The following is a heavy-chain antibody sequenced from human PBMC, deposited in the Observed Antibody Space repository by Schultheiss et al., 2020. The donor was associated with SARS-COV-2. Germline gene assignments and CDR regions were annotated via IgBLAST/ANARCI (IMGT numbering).Heavy chain of an antibody. V-gene: IGHV4-59*01. J-gene: IGHJ4*02. CDR1: GGSISSYY. CDR2: IYYNGST. D-gene: IGHD6-6*01. CDR3: ARDRGYSSSEPGFDY. Sequence: SETLSLTCTVSGGSISSYYWSWIRQPPGKGLEWIGYIYYNGSTNYNPSLKSRVTISVDTSKNQFSLKLSSVTAADTAVYYCARDRGYSSSEPGFDYWGQGTLVTVSS.